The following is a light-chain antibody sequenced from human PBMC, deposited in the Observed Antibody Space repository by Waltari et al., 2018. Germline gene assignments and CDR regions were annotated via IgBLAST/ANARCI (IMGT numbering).Light chain of an antibody. V-gene: IGLV2-14*01. CDR2: DVS. CDR1: TSDVGDNKH. CDR3: SSITSSDTYV. J-gene: IGLJ1*01. Sequence: QSALSQPPVPGSPGQSIPTSRTGTTSDVGDNKHVSWYQQRPGKAPKVMIYDVSNRPSGVSNRFSASKSGNTASLTISGLQAEDEADYYCSSITSSDTYVFGTGTKVTVL.